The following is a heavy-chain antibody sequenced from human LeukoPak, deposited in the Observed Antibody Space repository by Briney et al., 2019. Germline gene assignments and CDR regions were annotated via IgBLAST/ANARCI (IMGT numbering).Heavy chain of an antibody. J-gene: IGHJ3*02. V-gene: IGHV3-53*01. Sequence: PGGSLRLSCAASGFTVSNNYMSWVRQAPGKGLEWVSITYSDSSTNYAESVKGRFTISRDTSQNTLSLQMNSLRAEDTAVYYCVRKNRDFNAAFDIWGQGTVVTVSS. CDR1: GFTVSNNY. CDR3: VRKNRDFNAAFDI. CDR2: TYSDSST. D-gene: IGHD2-21*02.